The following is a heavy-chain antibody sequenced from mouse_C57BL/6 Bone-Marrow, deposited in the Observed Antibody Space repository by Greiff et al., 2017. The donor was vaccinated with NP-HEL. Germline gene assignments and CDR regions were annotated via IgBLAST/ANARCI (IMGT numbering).Heavy chain of an antibody. CDR2: ISSGGDYI. CDR3: TRGRGLRRKGAYAMDY. CDR1: GFTFSSYA. V-gene: IGHV5-9-1*02. J-gene: IGHJ4*01. Sequence: EVKLVESGEGLVKPGGSLKLSCAASGFTFSSYAMSWVRQTPEKRLEWVAYISSGGDYIYYADPVKGRFTISRDNARNTLYLQMSSLKSEDTAMYYCTRGRGLRRKGAYAMDYWGQGTSVTVSS. D-gene: IGHD2-2*01.